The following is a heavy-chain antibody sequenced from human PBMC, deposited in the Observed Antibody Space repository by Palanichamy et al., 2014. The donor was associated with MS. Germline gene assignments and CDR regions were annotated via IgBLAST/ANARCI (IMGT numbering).Heavy chain of an antibody. CDR2: IYYSGTT. D-gene: IGHD3-22*01. V-gene: IGHV4-39*01. J-gene: IGHJ6*02. CDR1: GGSISSSRYY. CDR3: ARHLDSSGYYYDHYYYGMDV. Sequence: QLQLQESGPGLVKPSETLSLTCSVSGGSISSSRYYWGWIRQPPGKGLEWVGTIYYSGTTYYNPFLKSRVTISVDTSKNQFSLKLSSVTAADTAVYYRARHLDSSGYYYDHYYYGMDVWGQGTTVTVSS.